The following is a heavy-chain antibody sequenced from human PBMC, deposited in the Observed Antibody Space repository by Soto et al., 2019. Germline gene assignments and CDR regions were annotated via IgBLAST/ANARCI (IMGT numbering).Heavy chain of an antibody. V-gene: IGHV3-74*01. D-gene: IGHD3-10*01. CDR3: TRGPRPISTGTGAY. Sequence: GGSLRLSCAASGFIFKMYWMHWVRQSPGKGLVWISRIYNDGSYTDYADSVKGRFTISRDNVNDTLYLQMNNLRAEDSGLYYCTRGPRPISTGTGAYWGQGTQVTVSS. CDR2: IYNDGSYT. CDR1: GFIFKMYW. J-gene: IGHJ4*02.